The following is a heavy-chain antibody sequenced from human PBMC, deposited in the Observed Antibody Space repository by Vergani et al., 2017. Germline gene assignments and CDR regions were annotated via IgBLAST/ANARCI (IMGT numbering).Heavy chain of an antibody. CDR2: ISAIIRSI. CDR3: ARARCIETCYMSNWLDS. CDR1: GFTVSSFS. Sequence: EVQLVESGGGFVPPGGSLRLSCEASGFTVSSFSITWIRQAPGKGLEWVSYISAIIRSIYYADSVKGRFTISRDNAKNSLSLQMNSLRVEDTGVYYCARARCIETCYMSNWLDSWGQGTLVTVSS. J-gene: IGHJ5*01. D-gene: IGHD3-9*01. V-gene: IGHV3-48*01.